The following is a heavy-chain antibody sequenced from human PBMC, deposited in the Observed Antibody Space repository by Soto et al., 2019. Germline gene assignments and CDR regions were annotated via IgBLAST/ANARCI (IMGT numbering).Heavy chain of an antibody. CDR3: TTEPDSTMILLSFAQ. CDR1: GFTFSNAW. CDR2: IKSKTDGGTT. V-gene: IGHV3-15*07. J-gene: IGHJ2*01. D-gene: IGHD1-26*01. Sequence: GSLRLSCAASGFTFSNAWINWVRQAPGKGLEWVGRIKSKTDGGTTDFAAPVKGRFAISRDDSKNMVYLQMNSLKTEDTGIYYCTTEPDSTMILLSFAQGGNGTLVTFPS.